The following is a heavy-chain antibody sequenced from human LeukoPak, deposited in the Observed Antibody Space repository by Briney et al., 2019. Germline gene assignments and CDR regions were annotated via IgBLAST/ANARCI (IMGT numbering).Heavy chain of an antibody. CDR2: ISVRSNYR. J-gene: IGHJ4*02. D-gene: IGHD3-22*01. V-gene: IGHV3-21*01. CDR1: GYTFSDFS. CDR3: VRLRRNSDRSGYYYYYDY. Sequence: GGSLRLSCAASGYTFSDFSVNWVRQAPGKGLEWVSSISVRSNYRYYADSVRGRFTISRDDARDSLFLQMNSLRAEDTAVYFCVRLRRNSDRSGYYYYYDYWGQGTLVTVSS.